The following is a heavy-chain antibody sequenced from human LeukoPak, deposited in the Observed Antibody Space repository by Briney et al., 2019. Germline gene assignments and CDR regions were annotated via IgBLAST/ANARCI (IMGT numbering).Heavy chain of an antibody. CDR3: AKDSSGYYSPFDY. Sequence: GGSLRLSCAASGFTFSSSSMSWVRQAPGKGLEWVSVISAGAGATSYADSVKGRFTISRDNSKNTLYLQMNSLRAEDTAVYYCAKDSSGYYSPFDYWGQGTLVTVSS. V-gene: IGHV3-23*01. D-gene: IGHD3-22*01. J-gene: IGHJ4*02. CDR1: GFTFSSSS. CDR2: ISAGAGAT.